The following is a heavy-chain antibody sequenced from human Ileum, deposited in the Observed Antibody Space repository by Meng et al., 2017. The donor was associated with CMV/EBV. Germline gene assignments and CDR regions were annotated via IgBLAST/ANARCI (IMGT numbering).Heavy chain of an antibody. CDR2: ISRTSGTI. CDR3: AREGFRGGDDY. J-gene: IGHJ4*02. CDR1: GFTFSLYG. Sequence: GESLKISCVASGFTFSLYGMNWVRQAPGRGLEWVSFISRTSGTIYYADSVKGRFTISRDNAENLLYLQMDSLRVEDTAVYYCAREGFRGGDDYWGQGTLVTVSS. V-gene: IGHV3-21*01. D-gene: IGHD3-10*01.